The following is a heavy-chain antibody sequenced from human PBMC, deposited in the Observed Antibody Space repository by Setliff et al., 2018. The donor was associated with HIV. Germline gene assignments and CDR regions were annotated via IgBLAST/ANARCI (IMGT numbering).Heavy chain of an antibody. Sequence: ASVKVSCKASGYTFTDYYMHWVQQAPGKGLEWMGRVDPEDGETIYAEKFQGRVTMTTVTSTSTAYMELRSLRSDDTAVYYCADSTYYYYYGMDVWGQGTTVTSP. D-gene: IGHD6-13*01. CDR3: ADSTYYYYYGMDV. CDR1: GYTFTDYY. V-gene: IGHV1-69-2*01. CDR2: VDPEDGET. J-gene: IGHJ6*02.